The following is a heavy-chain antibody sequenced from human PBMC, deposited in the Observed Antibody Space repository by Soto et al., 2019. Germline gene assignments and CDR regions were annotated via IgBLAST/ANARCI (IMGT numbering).Heavy chain of an antibody. V-gene: IGHV4-39*01. J-gene: IGHJ4*02. CDR1: AVPISDTSYY. Sequence: QLQLQESGPGLVKPSETLSLTCNVSAVPISDTSYYWGWIRQPLGKGLEWIGTIYFSGTTVYNPSLKCRLTVSVDTSKNQFSLRLRSVTAADTAFYYCARHGSYWGQGTLVAVSS. CDR3: ARHGSY. CDR2: IYFSGTT.